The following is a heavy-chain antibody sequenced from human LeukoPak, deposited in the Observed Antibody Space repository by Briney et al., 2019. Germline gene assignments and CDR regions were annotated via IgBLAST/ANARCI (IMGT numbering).Heavy chain of an antibody. J-gene: IGHJ6*02. CDR1: GFTVSSNY. V-gene: IGHV3-30*18. D-gene: IGHD1-26*01. CDR3: AKIVGATSYGMDV. CDR2: ISYDGSNK. Sequence: GGSLRLSCAASGFTVSSNYMSWVRQAPGKGLEWVAVISYDGSNKYYADSVKGRFTISRDNSKNTLYLQMNSLRAEDTAVYYCAKIVGATSYGMDVWGQGTTVTVSS.